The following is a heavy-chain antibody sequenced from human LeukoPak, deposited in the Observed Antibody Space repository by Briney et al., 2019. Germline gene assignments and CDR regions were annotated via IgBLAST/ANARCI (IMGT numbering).Heavy chain of an antibody. CDR3: ARLWQVSTCAKFEH. CDR1: GDSPASSLYY. CDR2: IYHSENM. V-gene: IGHV4-39*01. Sequence: PSETLSLTCTHPGDSPASSLYYWGWTRHPPGKGLTWIGSIYHSENMFDNASFGFRVAIDVDPSNNHFYLRLTCVTAADTSIYYCARLWQVSTCAKFEHWGQGILVTVSS. D-gene: IGHD5/OR15-5a*01. J-gene: IGHJ4*02.